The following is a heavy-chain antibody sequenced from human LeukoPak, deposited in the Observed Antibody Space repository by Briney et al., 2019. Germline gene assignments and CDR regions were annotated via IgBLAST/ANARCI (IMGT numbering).Heavy chain of an antibody. CDR1: GGSISSSSYY. CDR2: IYYSGST. Sequence: PSETLSLTCTVSGGSISSSSYYWGWIRQPPGKGLEWIGSIYYSGSTYYNPSLKSRVTISVDTSKNQFSLKLSSVTAADTAVYYCARRELQLWFAPIDYWGQGTLVTVSS. D-gene: IGHD5-18*01. J-gene: IGHJ4*02. CDR3: ARRELQLWFAPIDY. V-gene: IGHV4-39*01.